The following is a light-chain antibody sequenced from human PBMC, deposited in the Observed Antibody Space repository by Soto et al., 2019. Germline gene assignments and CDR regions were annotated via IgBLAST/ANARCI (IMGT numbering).Light chain of an antibody. J-gene: IGLJ2*01. CDR2: DVS. CDR1: SSDVGGDNY. CDR3: CSYAGSFNVV. Sequence: QSALTQPRSVSGSPGQSVTISCTGTSSDVGGDNYVSWYQQHPGKAPRLMIYDVSKRPSGVPDRFSGSKSGNTASLTISGLQAEDEADYYCCSYAGSFNVVFGGGTKLTVL. V-gene: IGLV2-11*01.